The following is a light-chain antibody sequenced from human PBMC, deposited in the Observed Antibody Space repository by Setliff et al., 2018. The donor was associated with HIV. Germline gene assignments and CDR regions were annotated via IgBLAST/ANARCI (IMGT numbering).Light chain of an antibody. CDR3: SSYTSSSTYV. V-gene: IGLV2-18*02. J-gene: IGLJ1*01. CDR2: EVS. Sequence: QSVLTQPPSVSGSPGQSVTISCTGTSSDVGSYNHVSWYQQPPGTVPKLMIYEVSNRPSGVPDRFSGSKSGNTASLTISGLQADDEADYYCSSYTSSSTYVFGTGTKVT. CDR1: SSDVGSYNH.